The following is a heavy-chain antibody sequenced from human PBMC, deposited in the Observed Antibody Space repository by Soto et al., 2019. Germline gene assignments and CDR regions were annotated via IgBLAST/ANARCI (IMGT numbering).Heavy chain of an antibody. D-gene: IGHD4-4*01. CDR3: ARDLTKGLDV. J-gene: IGHJ6*02. Sequence: QVHLVQSGAEVKKPGASMKVSCKASGYTFTSCGISWVRQAPGQGLEWMGLINTYNGYTNYPQNFQGRVTMTTDTSTGTVYMELRSLTSDDTAVYYCARDLTKGLDVWGQGTTVTVSS. V-gene: IGHV1-18*01. CDR2: INTYNGYT. CDR1: GYTFTSCG.